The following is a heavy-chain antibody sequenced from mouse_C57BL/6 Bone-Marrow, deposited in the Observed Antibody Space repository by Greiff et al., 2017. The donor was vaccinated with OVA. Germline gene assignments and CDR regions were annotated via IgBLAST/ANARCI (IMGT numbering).Heavy chain of an antibody. CDR3: ARYDYYSSTFSY. D-gene: IGHD1-1*01. V-gene: IGHV1-81*01. Sequence: VQLQQSGAELARPGASVKLSCKASGYTFTSYGISWVKQRTGQGLEWIGEIYPRSGNTYYNEKFKGKATLTADKSSSTAYMELRSLTSEGSAVYFCARYDYYSSTFSYCGQGTLVTVSA. J-gene: IGHJ3*01. CDR2: IYPRSGNT. CDR1: GYTFTSYG.